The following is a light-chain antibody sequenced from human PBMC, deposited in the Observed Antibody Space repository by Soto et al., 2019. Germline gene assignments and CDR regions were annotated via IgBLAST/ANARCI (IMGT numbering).Light chain of an antibody. CDR2: DAS. J-gene: IGKJ1*01. V-gene: IGKV1-39*01. CDR1: QSINNY. Sequence: DIQMTQSPSSLSASVGDRVTITCRSSQSINNYLSWYQQRPGKAPKVIIYDASSLQSGVPSRFSGSGSGTDFTLTISSLQPEDFATYYCQQGFSAPPWTFGQGIKVEV. CDR3: QQGFSAPPWT.